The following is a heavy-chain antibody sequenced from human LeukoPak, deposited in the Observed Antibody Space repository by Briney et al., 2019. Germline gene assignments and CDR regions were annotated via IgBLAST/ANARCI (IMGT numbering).Heavy chain of an antibody. CDR2: IIPIFGTA. D-gene: IGHD3-3*01. CDR3: ARDRESITIFGVVRVFDP. Sequence: SVKVSCKASGGTFSSYAISWVRQAPGQGLEWMGGIIPIFGTANYAQKFQGRVTITADESTSTAYMELSSLRSEDTAVYYCARDRESITIFGVVRVFDPWGQGTLVTVSS. CDR1: GGTFSSYA. V-gene: IGHV1-69*01. J-gene: IGHJ5*02.